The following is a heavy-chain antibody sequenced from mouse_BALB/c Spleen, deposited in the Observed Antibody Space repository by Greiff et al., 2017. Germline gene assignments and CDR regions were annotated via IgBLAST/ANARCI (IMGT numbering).Heavy chain of an antibody. CDR2: ISSGGSYT. V-gene: IGHV5-9-4*01. CDR1: GFTFSSYA. CDR3: AREEYGNYVGFAY. J-gene: IGHJ3*01. D-gene: IGHD2-1*01. Sequence: EVQVVESGGGLVKPGGSLKLSCAASGFTFSSYAMSWVRQSPEKRLEWVAEISSGGSYTYYPDTVTGRFTISRDNAKNTLYLEMSSLRSEDTAMYYCAREEYGNYVGFAYWGQGTLVTVSA.